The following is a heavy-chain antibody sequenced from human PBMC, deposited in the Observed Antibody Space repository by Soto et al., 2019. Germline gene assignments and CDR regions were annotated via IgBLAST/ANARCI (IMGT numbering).Heavy chain of an antibody. CDR1: GFTFSSYS. CDR3: ARGGGFTMVRGVIIHDYYYYYMDV. CDR2: ISSSSSYI. V-gene: IGHV3-21*01. Sequence: GGSLRLSCAASGFTFSSYSMNWVRQAPGRGLEWVSSISSSSSYIYYADSVKGRFTISRDNAKNSLYLQMNSLRAEDTAVYYCARGGGFTMVRGVIIHDYYYYYMDVWGKGTTVTVSS. D-gene: IGHD3-10*01. J-gene: IGHJ6*03.